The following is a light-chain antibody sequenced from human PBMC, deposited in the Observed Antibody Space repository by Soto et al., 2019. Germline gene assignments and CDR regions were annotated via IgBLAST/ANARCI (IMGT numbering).Light chain of an antibody. J-gene: IGKJ1*01. V-gene: IGKV1-5*03. Sequence: DIQMTQSPSTLSASVGDRVTITCRASQSISSWLAWYQQKPGKAPKLLIYKASSLESVVPSRFSGSGSGTEFTLTISSLQPDDFATYYCQQYKSYPWTFGQGTKGEIK. CDR2: KAS. CDR3: QQYKSYPWT. CDR1: QSISSW.